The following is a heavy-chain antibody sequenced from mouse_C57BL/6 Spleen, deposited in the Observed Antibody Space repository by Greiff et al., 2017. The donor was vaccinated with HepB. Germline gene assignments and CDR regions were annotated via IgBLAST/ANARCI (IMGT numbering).Heavy chain of an antibody. V-gene: IGHV1-26*01. CDR3: ARHGAFSFDY. Sequence: EVQLQQSGPELVKPGASVKISCKASGYTFTDYYMNWVKQSHGKSLEWIGDINPNNGGTSYNQKFKGKATLTVDKSSSTAYMQLSSLTSEDSAVYYCARHGAFSFDYWGQGTTLTVSS. CDR1: GYTFTDYY. CDR2: INPNNGGT. J-gene: IGHJ2*01.